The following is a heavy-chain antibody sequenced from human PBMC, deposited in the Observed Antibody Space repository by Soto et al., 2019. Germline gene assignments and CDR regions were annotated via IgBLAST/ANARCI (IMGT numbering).Heavy chain of an antibody. CDR2: FYSGST. CDR1: GGSINRRTSY. CDR3: ATTRGIAVGGSFDH. Sequence: AETLSLTCTVSGGSINRRTSYCAWIRQSPGKGPEWMATFYSGSTYYNPSLKIRLTMSVDTSTNQFSLRLRSVAAPDTAVYYCATTRGIAVGGSFDHWGQGTLLTVSS. V-gene: IGHV4-39*01. J-gene: IGHJ5*02. D-gene: IGHD6-19*01.